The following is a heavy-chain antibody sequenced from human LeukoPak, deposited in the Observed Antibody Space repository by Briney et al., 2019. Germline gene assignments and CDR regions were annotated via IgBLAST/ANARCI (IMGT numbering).Heavy chain of an antibody. V-gene: IGHV3-74*01. CDR3: ARDPRIYYGSGSYSQLYCYYYMDV. CDR2: INTDGSST. Sequence: GGSLRLSCAASGFIFSSYWMHWVRHAPGKGLAWVSRINTDGSSTSYADSVKGRFTISRDNAKNTLYLQMNSLRAEDTAVYYCARDPRIYYGSGSYSQLYCYYYMDVWGKGTTVTVSS. J-gene: IGHJ6*03. D-gene: IGHD3-10*01. CDR1: GFIFSSYW.